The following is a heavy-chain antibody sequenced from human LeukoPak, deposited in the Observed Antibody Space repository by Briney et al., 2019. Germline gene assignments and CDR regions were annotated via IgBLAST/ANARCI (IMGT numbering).Heavy chain of an antibody. D-gene: IGHD3-3*01. V-gene: IGHV4-4*02. CDR1: GGSISSSNW. J-gene: IGHJ4*02. Sequence: KSSETLSLTCAVAGGSISSSNWWSWVRQPPGKGLEWIGEIYHSGSTNYNPSLKSQVTISVDKSKNQFSLKLSSVTAADTAVYYCARDLTTIFGVVIIRDWGQGTLVTVSS. CDR3: ARDLTTIFGVVIIRD. CDR2: IYHSGST.